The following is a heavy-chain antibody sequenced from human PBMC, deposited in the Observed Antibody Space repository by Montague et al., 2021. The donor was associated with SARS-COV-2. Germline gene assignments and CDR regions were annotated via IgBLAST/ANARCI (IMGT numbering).Heavy chain of an antibody. J-gene: IGHJ6*02. CDR3: AATRPMVRGPNLGYHYYYGMDV. V-gene: IGHV1-58*02. D-gene: IGHD3-10*01. CDR2: IVVGSGNT. CDR1: GFTFTSSA. Sequence: SVKVSCKASGFTFTSSAMQWVRQARGHRLEWIGWIVVGSGNTNYAQKFQERVTITRDMSTSTAYMELSSLRSEDTAVYYCAATRPMVRGPNLGYHYYYGMDVWGQGTTITVSS.